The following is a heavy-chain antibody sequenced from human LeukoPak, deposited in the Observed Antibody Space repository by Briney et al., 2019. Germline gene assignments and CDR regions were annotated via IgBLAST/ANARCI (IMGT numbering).Heavy chain of an antibody. CDR1: GFTVSSNY. Sequence: PGGSLRLSCAASGFTVSSNYMSWVRQAPGKGLEWVSVIYSGGSTYYADSVKGRFTISRDDSKNTLYLQMNSLKTEDTAVYYCTTDLQDYDYVWGSYARWGQGTLVTVSS. CDR2: IYSGGST. J-gene: IGHJ4*02. V-gene: IGHV3-53*01. D-gene: IGHD3-16*01. CDR3: TTDLQDYDYVWGSYAR.